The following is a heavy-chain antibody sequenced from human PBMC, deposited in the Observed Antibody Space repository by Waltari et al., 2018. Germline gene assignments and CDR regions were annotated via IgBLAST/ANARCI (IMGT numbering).Heavy chain of an antibody. Sequence: QVQLQESGPGLVKPSETLSLTCTVSGGSISSYYWSWIRQPPGKGLEWIGYIYYSGSTNNNPSLKGRFTISVDTSKNQFSLKLGSVTAADTAVYYCARHEGTDFWSGYPNWFDPWGQGTLVTVSS. CDR2: IYYSGST. CDR1: GGSISSYY. J-gene: IGHJ5*02. D-gene: IGHD3-3*01. CDR3: ARHEGTDFWSGYPNWFDP. V-gene: IGHV4-59*08.